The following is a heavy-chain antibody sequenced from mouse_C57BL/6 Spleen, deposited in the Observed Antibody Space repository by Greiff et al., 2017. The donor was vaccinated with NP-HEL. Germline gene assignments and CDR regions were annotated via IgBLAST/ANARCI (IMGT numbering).Heavy chain of an antibody. V-gene: IGHV1-18*01. CDR2: INPNNGGT. CDR1: GYTFTDYN. Sequence: EVQLQQSGPELVKPGASVKIPCKASGYTFTDYNMDWVKQSHGKSLEWIGDINPNNGGTIYNQKFKGKATLTVDKSSSTAYMELRSLTSEDTAVYYCARDDYGSSSWFAYWGQGTLVTVSA. D-gene: IGHD1-1*01. CDR3: ARDDYGSSSWFAY. J-gene: IGHJ3*01.